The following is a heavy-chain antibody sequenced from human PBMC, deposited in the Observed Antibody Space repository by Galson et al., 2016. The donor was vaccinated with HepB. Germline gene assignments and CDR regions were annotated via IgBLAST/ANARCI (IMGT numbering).Heavy chain of an antibody. CDR2: ISFDGGQQ. Sequence: SLRLSCAVSGFALSSYGMHWVRQVPGKGLEWVADISFDGGQQHYADSVKGRFSISRDNSRVYLQMSSLTPADTGLYYCARDYSYSSNWPGYWGQGTLVIVSS. CDR3: ARDYSYSSNWPGY. V-gene: IGHV3-30*03. J-gene: IGHJ4*02. D-gene: IGHD7-27*01. CDR1: GFALSSYG.